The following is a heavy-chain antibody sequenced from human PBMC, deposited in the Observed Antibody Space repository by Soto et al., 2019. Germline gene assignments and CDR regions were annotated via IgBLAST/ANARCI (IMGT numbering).Heavy chain of an antibody. D-gene: IGHD2-2*02. J-gene: IGHJ4*02. CDR1: GYSFTSYW. V-gene: IGHV5-10-1*01. CDR3: ARLHCSSTSCYN. CDR2: IDPSDSYT. Sequence: PGESLKISCNGSGYSFTSYWISWVRQMPGKGLEWMGRIDPSDSYTNYSPSFQGHVTISADKSISTAYLQWSSLKASDTAMYYCARLHCSSTSCYNWGQGTLVTVSS.